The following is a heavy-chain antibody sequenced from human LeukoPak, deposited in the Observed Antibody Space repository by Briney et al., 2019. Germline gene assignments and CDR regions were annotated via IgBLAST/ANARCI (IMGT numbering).Heavy chain of an antibody. CDR3: ARDSGGRIVGAYNHRNWFDP. CDR2: IIPIFGTA. D-gene: IGHD1-26*01. V-gene: IGHV1-69*05. Sequence: ASVKVSCKASGGTFSSYAISWVRQAPGQGLEWMGGIIPIFGTANYAQKFQGRVTITTDESTSTAYVELSSLSSEDTAVYYCARDSGGRIVGAYNHRNWFDPWGQGTLVTVSS. J-gene: IGHJ5*02. CDR1: GGTFSSYA.